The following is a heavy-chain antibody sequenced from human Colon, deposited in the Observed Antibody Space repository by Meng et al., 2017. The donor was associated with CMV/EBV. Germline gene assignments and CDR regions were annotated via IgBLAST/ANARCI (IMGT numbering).Heavy chain of an antibody. D-gene: IGHD1-14*01. CDR2: IYYSGST. Sequence: SETLSLTCTVSGGSISSGDYYWSWIRQPPGKGLEWIGYIYYSGSTYYNPSLKSRVTISVDTSKNQFSLKLSSVTAADTAVYYCARDHLVQRSVYVGFDPWGQGTLVTVSS. CDR3: ARDHLVQRSVYVGFDP. CDR1: GGSISSGDYY. V-gene: IGHV4-30-4*08. J-gene: IGHJ5*02.